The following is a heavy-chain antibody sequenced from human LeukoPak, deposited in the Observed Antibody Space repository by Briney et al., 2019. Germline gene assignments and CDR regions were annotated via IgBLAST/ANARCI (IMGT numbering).Heavy chain of an antibody. J-gene: IGHJ6*02. CDR3: AADRFGGYYGMDV. V-gene: IGHV1-58*02. D-gene: IGHD3-16*01. Sequence: GASVKVSCKASGFTFTSSAMQWVRQARGQRLEWIGWIVVGSGNTNYAQKFQERVTITRDMSTSTAYMELGSLRSEDTAVYYCAADRFGGYYGMDVWGQGTTVTVSS. CDR1: GFTFTSSA. CDR2: IVVGSGNT.